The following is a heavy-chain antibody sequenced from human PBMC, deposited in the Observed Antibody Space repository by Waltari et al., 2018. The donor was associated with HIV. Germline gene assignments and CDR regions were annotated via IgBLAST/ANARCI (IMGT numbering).Heavy chain of an antibody. Sequence: QVQLQESGPRLVRPSETLSLTPNVSGGSVSHSSWSWIRQSPEKGLEWIVYIYDNGRANYHPSLKSRVTMSLDTSKNQFSLKLSSVTTEDAAMYYCARGREHAYPRDFQYWGQGALVSVSS. CDR3: ARGREHAYPRDFQY. CDR1: GGSVSHSS. CDR2: IYDNGRA. V-gene: IGHV4-59*02. D-gene: IGHD3-10*01. J-gene: IGHJ1*01.